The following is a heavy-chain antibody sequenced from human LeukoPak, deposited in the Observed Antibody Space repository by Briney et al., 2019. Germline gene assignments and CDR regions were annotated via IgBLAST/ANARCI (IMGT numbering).Heavy chain of an antibody. CDR2: IYYSGST. CDR3: ARDQYYASGSYYNSSKGYFDY. D-gene: IGHD3-10*01. Sequence: SETLSLTCTVSGGSISSSSYYWGWIRQPPGKGLEWIGSIYYSGSTYYNPSLKSRVTISVDTSKNQFSLKLNSVTAADTAVYYCARDQYYASGSYYNSSKGYFDYWGQGTLVTVSS. V-gene: IGHV4-39*02. CDR1: GGSISSSSYY. J-gene: IGHJ4*02.